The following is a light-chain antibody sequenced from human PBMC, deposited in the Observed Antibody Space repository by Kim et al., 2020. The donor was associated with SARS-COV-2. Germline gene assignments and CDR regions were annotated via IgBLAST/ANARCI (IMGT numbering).Light chain of an antibody. Sequence: QPVLTQSPSASASLGASVKLTCTLSSGHISNAIAWHQQQPEKGPRYLMIVNSDGSHSKGDGIPDRFSGSSSGAERYLTISSLQSEDEADYYCQTWATGFRVFGGGTKVTVL. J-gene: IGLJ3*02. CDR1: SGHISNA. V-gene: IGLV4-69*01. CDR2: VNSDGSH. CDR3: QTWATGFRV.